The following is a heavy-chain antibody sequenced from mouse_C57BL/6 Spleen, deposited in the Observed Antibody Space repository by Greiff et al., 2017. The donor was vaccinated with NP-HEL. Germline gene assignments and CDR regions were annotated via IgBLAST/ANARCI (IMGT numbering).Heavy chain of an antibody. Sequence: QVHVKQSGPGLVQPSQSLSITCTVSGFSLTSYGVHWVRQSPGKGLEWLGVIWSGGSTDYNAAFISRLSISKDNSKSQVFFKMNSLQADDTAIYYCARNPTTVGPAMDYWGQGTSVTVSS. D-gene: IGHD1-1*01. J-gene: IGHJ4*01. V-gene: IGHV2-2*01. CDR3: ARNPTTVGPAMDY. CDR1: GFSLTSYG. CDR2: IWSGGST.